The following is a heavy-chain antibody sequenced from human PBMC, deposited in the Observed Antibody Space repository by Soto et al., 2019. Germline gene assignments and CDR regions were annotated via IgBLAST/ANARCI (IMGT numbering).Heavy chain of an antibody. CDR2: ISGSGGST. J-gene: IGHJ6*03. CDR1: GFTFSSYA. D-gene: IGHD3-3*01. CDR3: AKDGAKLRFLHYYYYYMDV. Sequence: GGSLRLSCAASGFTFSSYAMSWVRQAPGKGLEWVSAISGSGGSTYYADSVKGRFTISRDNSKNTLYLQMNSLRAEDTAVYYCAKDGAKLRFLHYYYYYMDVWGKGTTVTVSS. V-gene: IGHV3-23*01.